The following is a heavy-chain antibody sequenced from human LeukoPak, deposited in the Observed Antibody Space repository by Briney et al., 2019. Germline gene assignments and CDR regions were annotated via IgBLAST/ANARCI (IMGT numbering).Heavy chain of an antibody. CDR2: ISYDGSNK. V-gene: IGHV3-30*04. D-gene: IGHD3-22*01. CDR3: ARDAIITMIVVVPRAFDI. Sequence: GGSLRLSCAASGFTFSSYAMHWVRQAPGKGLEWVAVISYDGSNKYYADSVKGRFTISRDNSKNTLYLQMNSLRAEDTAVYYCARDAIITMIVVVPRAFDIWGKGTTVTISS. CDR1: GFTFSSYA. J-gene: IGHJ6*04.